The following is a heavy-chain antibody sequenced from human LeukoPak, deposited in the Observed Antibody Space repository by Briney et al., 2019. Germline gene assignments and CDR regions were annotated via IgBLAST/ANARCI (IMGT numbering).Heavy chain of an antibody. CDR2: INHSGST. CDR1: GGSFSGYY. J-gene: IGHJ5*02. CDR3: ARGSAFDP. Sequence: PSETLSLTCAVYGGSFSGYYWSWIRQPPGKGLGWIGEINHSGSTNYNPSLKSRVTISVDTSKNQFSLKLSSVTAADTAVYYCARGSAFDPWGQGTLVTVSS. V-gene: IGHV4-34*01.